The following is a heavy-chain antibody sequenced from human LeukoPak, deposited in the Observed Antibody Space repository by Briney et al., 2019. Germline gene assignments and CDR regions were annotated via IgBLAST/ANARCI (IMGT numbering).Heavy chain of an antibody. J-gene: IGHJ5*02. CDR2: INHSGST. D-gene: IGHD6-13*01. CDR1: GGSFSGYY. V-gene: IGHV4-34*01. Sequence: SETLSFTCAVYGGSFSGYYWSWIRQPPGKGLEWIGEINHSGSTNYNPSLKSRVTISVDTSKNQFSLKLSSVTAADTAVYYCARLGGSSSWYSGWFDPWGQGTLVTVSS. CDR3: ARLGGSSSWYSGWFDP.